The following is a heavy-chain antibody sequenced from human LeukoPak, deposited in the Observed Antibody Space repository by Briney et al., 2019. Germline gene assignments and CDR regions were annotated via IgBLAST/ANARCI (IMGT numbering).Heavy chain of an antibody. D-gene: IGHD5-18*01. CDR1: GGTFSSYA. V-gene: IGHV1-46*01. Sequence: ASVKVSCKASGGTFSSYAISWVRQAPGQGLEWMGIINPSGGSTSYAQKFQDRVTMTTDMSTSTVYMDLRSLRAEDTAVYYCARGSGYSYGYDYWGQGTLVTVSS. J-gene: IGHJ4*02. CDR2: INPSGGST. CDR3: ARGSGYSYGYDY.